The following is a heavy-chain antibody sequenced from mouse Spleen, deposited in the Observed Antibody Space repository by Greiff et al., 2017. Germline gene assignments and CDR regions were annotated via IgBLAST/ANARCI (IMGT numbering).Heavy chain of an antibody. V-gene: IGHV2-5*01. CDR3: AMNYGSSSYYFDY. D-gene: IGHD1-1*01. J-gene: IGHJ2*01. CDR2: IWRGGST. CDR1: GFSLTSYG. Sequence: VKLMESGPGLVQPSQSLSITCTVSGFSLTSYGVHWVRQSPGKGLEWLGVIWRGGSTDYNAAFMSRLSITKDNSKSQVFFKMNSLQADDTAIYYCAMNYGSSSYYFDYWGQGTTLTVSS.